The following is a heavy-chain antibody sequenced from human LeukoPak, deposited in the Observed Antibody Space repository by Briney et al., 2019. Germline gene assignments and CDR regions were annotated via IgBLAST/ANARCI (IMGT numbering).Heavy chain of an antibody. CDR3: ARHRTQYYFDY. V-gene: IGHV4-39*01. CDR1: GGSISSSSSY. Sequence: PSETLSLTCTVSGGSISSSSSYWGWIRQPPGKGLEWIGSIYYSGSTYYNPSLKSRVTMSVDTSKNQFSLKLSPVTAADTAVYYCARHRTQYYFDYWGQGTLVTVSS. CDR2: IYYSGST. J-gene: IGHJ4*02. D-gene: IGHD1/OR15-1a*01.